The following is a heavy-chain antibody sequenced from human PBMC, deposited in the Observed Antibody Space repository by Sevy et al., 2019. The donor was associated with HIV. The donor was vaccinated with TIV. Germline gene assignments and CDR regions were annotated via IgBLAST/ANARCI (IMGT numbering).Heavy chain of an antibody. D-gene: IGHD1-26*01. CDR1: GGTFNKYP. CDR3: SLAAQVTMTVAVGYFEF. V-gene: IGHV1-69*13. Sequence: ASVKVSCKAFGGTFNKYPFIWVRQAPGQGLEWMGGIIPIFGTKNYAQKFQGRATITADQYTNTVYMELSSLTSDDTAVYWCSLAAQVTMTVAVGYFEFWGQGTLVTVSS. CDR2: IIPIFGTK. J-gene: IGHJ4*02.